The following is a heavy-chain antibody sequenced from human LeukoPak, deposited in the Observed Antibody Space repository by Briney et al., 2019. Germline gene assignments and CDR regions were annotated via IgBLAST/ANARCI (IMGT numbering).Heavy chain of an antibody. D-gene: IGHD2-15*01. J-gene: IGHJ4*02. CDR3: ARTPCSGGSCYSRLYFDY. CDR2: IYTSGST. V-gene: IGHV4-61*02. CDR1: GGSISSGSYY. Sequence: SQTLSLTCTVSGGSISSGSYYWSWIRQPAGKGLEWIGRIYTSGSTNYSPSLKSRVTISVDTSKNQFSLKLSSVTAADTAVYYCARTPCSGGSCYSRLYFDYWGQGTLVTVSS.